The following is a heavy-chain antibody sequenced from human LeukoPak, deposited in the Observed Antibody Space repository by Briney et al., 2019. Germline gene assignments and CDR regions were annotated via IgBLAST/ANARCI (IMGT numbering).Heavy chain of an antibody. J-gene: IGHJ4*02. CDR1: GGSFSGCY. Sequence: SETLSLTCAVYGGSFSGCYWSWIRQPPGKGLEWIGEINHSGSTNYNPSLKSRVTISVDTSKNQFSLKLSSVTAADTAVYYCARDTGGFQLLPLDYWGQGTLVTVSS. CDR2: INHSGST. D-gene: IGHD2-2*01. V-gene: IGHV4-34*01. CDR3: ARDTGGFQLLPLDY.